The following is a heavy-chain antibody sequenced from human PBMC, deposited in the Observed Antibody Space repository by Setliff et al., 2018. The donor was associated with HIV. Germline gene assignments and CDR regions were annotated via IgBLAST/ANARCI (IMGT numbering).Heavy chain of an antibody. CDR3: AASADGDCATTSCTNWFDP. V-gene: IGHV1-2*02. CDR1: GYTLTDFY. J-gene: IGHJ5*02. D-gene: IGHD2-2*01. CDR2: ITPNSGGT. Sequence: ASVKVSCKASGYTLTDFYIHWVRQAPGQGLEWMGWITPNSGGTEYAGKFQGRVTLTRDTSINTAYMEVTRLTSDDTAVYFCAASADGDCATTSCTNWFDPWGQGTLVTVSS.